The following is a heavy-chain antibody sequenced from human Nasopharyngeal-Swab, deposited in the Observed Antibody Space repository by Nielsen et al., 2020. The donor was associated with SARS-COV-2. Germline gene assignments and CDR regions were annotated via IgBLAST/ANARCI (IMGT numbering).Heavy chain of an antibody. V-gene: IGHV2-70*01. CDR3: ARIPYSIPWNGAFDI. CDR2: IDWDDDK. CDR1: GLSLSTSGMC. J-gene: IGHJ3*02. Sequence: SGPTLLKPTQTLTLTCTFSGLSLSTSGMCVSWICQPPGKALEWLELIDWDDDKYYSTSLKTRLTISKDTSKNQVVLTMTNMDPVDTATYYCARIPYSIPWNGAFDIWGQGTMVTVSS. D-gene: IGHD6-13*01.